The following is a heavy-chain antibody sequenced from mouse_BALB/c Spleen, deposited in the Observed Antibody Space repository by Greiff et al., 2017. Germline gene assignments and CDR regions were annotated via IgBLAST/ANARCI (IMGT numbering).Heavy chain of an antibody. Sequence: EVQLMESGPGLVQPGASVKMSCQASGYTFTSYVMPWVRQTPGQGLEWIGDINPYNDGTKYNEKFKGKAILTSDKSSSTAYMQLSSLTSEDSAVYYCASCGGYYGAMDYWGQGTTVTVSS. CDR2: INPYNDGT. CDR1: GYTFTSYV. D-gene: IGHD2-3*01. CDR3: ASCGGYYGAMDY. V-gene: IGHV1-14*01. J-gene: IGHJ4*01.